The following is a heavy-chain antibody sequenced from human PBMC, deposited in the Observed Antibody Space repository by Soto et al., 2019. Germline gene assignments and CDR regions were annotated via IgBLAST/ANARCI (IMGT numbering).Heavy chain of an antibody. D-gene: IGHD3-10*01. V-gene: IGHV4-30-4*01. J-gene: IGHJ6*02. CDR1: GGSISSGDYY. Sequence: SETLSLTCTVSGGSISSGDYYWSWIRQPPGKGLEWIGYIYYSGSTYYNPSLKSRVTISVDTSKNQFSLKLSSVTAADAAVYYCARSLWFGEYPPYYYGMDVWGQGTTVTVSS. CDR2: IYYSGST. CDR3: ARSLWFGEYPPYYYGMDV.